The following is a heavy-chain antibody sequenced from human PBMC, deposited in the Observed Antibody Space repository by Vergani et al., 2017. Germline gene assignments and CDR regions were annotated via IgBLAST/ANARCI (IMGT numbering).Heavy chain of an antibody. CDR3: ARDLRLLYDRFDP. Sequence: QVQLVESGGGVVQPGRSLRLSRAASGFTFNQYGMHWVRQAPGKGLEWVAVTWYDGNKKQYADSVKGRFTISRENSKSTMYLQMNSLRDEDTGVYYCARDLRLLYDRFDPWGQGTLVTVSS. CDR1: GFTFNQYG. D-gene: IGHD5-12*01. CDR2: TWYDGNKK. J-gene: IGHJ5*02. V-gene: IGHV3-33*01.